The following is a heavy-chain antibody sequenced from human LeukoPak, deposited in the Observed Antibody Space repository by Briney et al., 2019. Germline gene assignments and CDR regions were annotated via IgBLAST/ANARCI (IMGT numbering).Heavy chain of an antibody. J-gene: IGHJ2*01. V-gene: IGHV4-61*02. CDR3: ARGIVVVPAAKEYFDL. CDR1: GGSISSGSYY. CDR2: IYTSGST. D-gene: IGHD2-2*01. Sequence: PLQTLSLTCTVSGGSISSGSYYWSWIRQPAGKGLEWIGRIYTSGSTNYNPSLKSRVTVSVDTSKNQFSLKLSSVTAADTAVYYCARGIVVVPAAKEYFDLWGRGTLVTVSS.